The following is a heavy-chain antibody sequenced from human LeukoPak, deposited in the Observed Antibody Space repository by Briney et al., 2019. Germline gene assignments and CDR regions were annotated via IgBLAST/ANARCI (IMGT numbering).Heavy chain of an antibody. D-gene: IGHD3-22*01. CDR3: ARDTTSGYYDSSGYSLYYYYGMDV. CDR1: GFTFSDSY. CDR2: IKQDGSEK. Sequence: GGSLRLSCAASGFTFSDSYMSWIRQAPGKGLEWVANIKQDGSEKYYVDSVKGRFTISRDNAKNSLYLQMNSLRAEDTAVYYCARDTTSGYYDSSGYSLYYYYGMDVWGQGTTVTVSS. V-gene: IGHV3-7*01. J-gene: IGHJ6*02.